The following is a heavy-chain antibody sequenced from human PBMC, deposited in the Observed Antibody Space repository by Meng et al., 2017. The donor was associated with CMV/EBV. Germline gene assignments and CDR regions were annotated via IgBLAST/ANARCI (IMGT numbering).Heavy chain of an antibody. V-gene: IGHV3-73*02. CDR3: TSSIVGATRQSDY. J-gene: IGHJ4*02. CDR1: GFTVSGSA. Sequence: EVQLVESGGGLVYPGGFLKLSCAATGFTVSGSAMHWVRQASGKGLEWVGRIRSKANSYATAYAASVKGRFTISRDDSKNTAYLQMNSLKTEDTAVYYCTSSIVGATRQSDYWGQGTLVTVAS. D-gene: IGHD1-26*01. CDR2: IRSKANSYAT.